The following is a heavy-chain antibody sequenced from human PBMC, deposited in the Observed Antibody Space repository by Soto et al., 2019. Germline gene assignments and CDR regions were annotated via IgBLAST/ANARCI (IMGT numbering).Heavy chain of an antibody. J-gene: IGHJ4*02. Sequence: GGSLRLSCAASGFTFSSYGMHWFRQAPGKGLEWVAVISYDGSNKYYADSVKGRFTISRDNSKNTLYLQVNSRRAEDTAVYYCAKAFVVVPAASDYWGQGTLVTVSS. V-gene: IGHV3-30*18. CDR2: ISYDGSNK. D-gene: IGHD2-2*01. CDR1: GFTFSSYG. CDR3: AKAFVVVPAASDY.